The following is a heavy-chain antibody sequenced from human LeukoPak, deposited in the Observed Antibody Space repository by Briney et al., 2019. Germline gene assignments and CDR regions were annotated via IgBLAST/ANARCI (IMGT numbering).Heavy chain of an antibody. CDR1: GFTFSDFY. D-gene: IGHD3-22*01. J-gene: IGHJ4*02. CDR2: ISNSGSTI. Sequence: PGGSLRLSCAASGFTFSDFYMTWIRQAPGKGLEWVSYISNSGSTIYYADSVKGRFTISRDNAKNSLYLQMNSLRAEDTAVYYCARVREMGAFDSSGYYYARKLFDYWGQGTLVTVSS. V-gene: IGHV3-11*01. CDR3: ARVREMGAFDSSGYYYARKLFDY.